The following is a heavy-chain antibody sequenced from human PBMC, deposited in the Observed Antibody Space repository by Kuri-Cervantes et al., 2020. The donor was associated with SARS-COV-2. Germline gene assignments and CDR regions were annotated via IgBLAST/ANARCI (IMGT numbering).Heavy chain of an antibody. D-gene: IGHD2-2*01. V-gene: IGHV3-15*07. J-gene: IGHJ4*02. Sequence: GESLKISCVASGFNFNGAWMNWVRQAPGKGLEWVGLIKSRTDGGTIVYAAPVKGRFTISRDDSENTLVLQMNSLETEDTAVYYCATDAAHTSMAYWGQGTLVTVSS. CDR2: IKSRTDGGTI. CDR1: GFNFNGAW. CDR3: ATDAAHTSMAY.